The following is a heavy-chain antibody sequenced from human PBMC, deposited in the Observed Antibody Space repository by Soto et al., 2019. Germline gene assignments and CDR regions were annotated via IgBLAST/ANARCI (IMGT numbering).Heavy chain of an antibody. CDR3: VKDQYYYGSGQDAFDI. J-gene: IGHJ3*02. CDR2: IRGNGGRT. D-gene: IGHD3-10*01. V-gene: IGHV3-64D*06. CDR1: GFTFSSYA. Sequence: PGGSMRLSCSASGFTFSSYAMHWVRQASGKGLEYVSAIRGNGGRTHYADSVKGRFTISRDNSKNTLSLQMSSLRAEDSAVYYCVKDQYYYGSGQDAFDIWGQGTMVTVSS.